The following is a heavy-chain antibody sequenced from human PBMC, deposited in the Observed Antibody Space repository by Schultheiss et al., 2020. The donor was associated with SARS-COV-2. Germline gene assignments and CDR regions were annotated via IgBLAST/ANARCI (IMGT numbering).Heavy chain of an antibody. Sequence: ASVKVSCQASRYTFTKYFTQWVRQGPGQGLEWMGGIIPIFGTANYAQKFQGRVTMTRDTSISTAYMELSSLRSEDTAVYYCARDSTIDYYGMDVWGQGTTVTVSS. CDR2: IIPIFGTA. CDR1: RYTFTKYF. J-gene: IGHJ6*02. CDR3: ARDSTIDYYGMDV. V-gene: IGHV1-2*02. D-gene: IGHD2-2*01.